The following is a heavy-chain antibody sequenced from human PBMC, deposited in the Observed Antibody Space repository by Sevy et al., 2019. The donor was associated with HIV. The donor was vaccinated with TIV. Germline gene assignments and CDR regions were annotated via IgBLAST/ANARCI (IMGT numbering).Heavy chain of an antibody. V-gene: IGHV3-30*18. CDR3: AKGGQWLVRDWFDP. Sequence: GGSLRLSCAASGFTFSSYGMHWDRQAPGKGLEWVAVISYDGNNKYYAHSVRGRFTISRDNSKNTLYLQMNSLRAEDTAVYYCAKGGQWLVRDWFDPWGQGTLVTVSS. CDR1: GFTFSSYG. D-gene: IGHD6-19*01. CDR2: ISYDGNNK. J-gene: IGHJ5*02.